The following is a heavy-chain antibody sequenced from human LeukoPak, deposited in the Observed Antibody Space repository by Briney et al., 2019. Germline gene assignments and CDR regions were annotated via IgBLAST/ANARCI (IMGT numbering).Heavy chain of an antibody. D-gene: IGHD1-1*01. CDR2: INHEGGGI. J-gene: IGHJ6*02. Sequence: GGSLRLSCAASGFTFSESWMTWFRQVPGQGLEWVAHINHEGGGIQYVDSVKGRFTISRDNAKGSVYLQMNSLRAEDTAIYHCATYINWVAGDVWGQGTTVIVSS. CDR3: ATYINWVAGDV. V-gene: IGHV3-7*01. CDR1: GFTFSESW.